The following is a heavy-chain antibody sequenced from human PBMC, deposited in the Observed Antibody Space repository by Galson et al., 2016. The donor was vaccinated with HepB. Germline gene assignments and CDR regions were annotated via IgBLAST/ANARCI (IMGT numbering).Heavy chain of an antibody. V-gene: IGHV3-23*01. D-gene: IGHD5-12*01. CDR2: ISGSGDST. Sequence: SLRLSCAASGFTFSSYAMRWARQAPGKGLEWVSYISGSGDSTYYADSVKGRFTISRDNSKNTVFLQMNSLRVEDTALYYCVKGYSDYDWFYWGQGTLVTVSS. J-gene: IGHJ4*02. CDR1: GFTFSSYA. CDR3: VKGYSDYDWFY.